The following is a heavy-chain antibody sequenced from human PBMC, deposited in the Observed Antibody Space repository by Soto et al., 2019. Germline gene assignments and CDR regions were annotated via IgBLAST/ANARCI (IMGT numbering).Heavy chain of an antibody. Sequence: EVQLLESGGGLVQPGGSLRLSCAASGFTFSSYAMTWVRQAPGKGLEWVSGISGSGASTFYADSVKGRFTTSRDTYKNTLYLQMNSLRAEDTAVYYCAKGAHSSSSRGVDVWGQGTTVTVSS. CDR2: ISGSGAST. V-gene: IGHV3-23*01. D-gene: IGHD6-6*01. J-gene: IGHJ6*02. CDR3: AKGAHSSSSRGVDV. CDR1: GFTFSSYA.